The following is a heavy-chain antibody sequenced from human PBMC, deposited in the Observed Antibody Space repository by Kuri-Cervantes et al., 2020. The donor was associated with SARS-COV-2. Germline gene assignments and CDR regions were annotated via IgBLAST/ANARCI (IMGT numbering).Heavy chain of an antibody. J-gene: IGHJ6*03. V-gene: IGHV4-38-2*02. Sequence: GSLRLSCTVSGYSISSGYYWSWIRQPPGKGLEWIGYIYTSGSTNYNPSLKSRVTISVDTSKNQFSLKLSSVTAADTAVYYCARDPGWELLSYYYMDVWGKGTTVTVSS. CDR3: ARDPGWELLSYYYMDV. CDR1: GYSISSGYY. CDR2: IYTSGST. D-gene: IGHD1-26*01.